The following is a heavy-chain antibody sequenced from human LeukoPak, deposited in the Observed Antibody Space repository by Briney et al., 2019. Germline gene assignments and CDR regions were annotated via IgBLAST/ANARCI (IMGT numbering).Heavy chain of an antibody. V-gene: IGHV3-74*01. CDR1: GFTFSSYW. D-gene: IGHD1-1*01. CDR3: ASLASNWNYFDY. CDR2: INTDGSST. Sequence: GGSLRLSCAASGFTFSSYWMHWVRQAPGKGLVWVSRINTDGSSTSYADSVKGRFTISRDNAKNTLYLQMNSLRAEDTAVYYCASLASNWNYFDYWGQGTLVTVSS. J-gene: IGHJ4*02.